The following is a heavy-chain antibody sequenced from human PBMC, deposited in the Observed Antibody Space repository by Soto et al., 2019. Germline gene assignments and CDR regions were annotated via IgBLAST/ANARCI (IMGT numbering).Heavy chain of an antibody. D-gene: IGHD2-15*01. CDR3: ARDILFDY. CDR1: GNTVPNYA. J-gene: IGHJ4*02. V-gene: IGHV1-3*01. CDR2: INGGNGNT. Sequence: ASVKVSCKASGNTVPNYAIHWVRQAPGQRLEWMGWINGGNGNTKYSQNYQGRVTITRDTSASTAYMELSSLRSEDTAVYYCARDILFDYWGQGTLVTVSS.